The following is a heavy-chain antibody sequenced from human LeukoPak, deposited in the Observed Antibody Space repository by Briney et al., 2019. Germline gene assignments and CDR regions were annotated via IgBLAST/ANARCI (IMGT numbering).Heavy chain of an antibody. V-gene: IGHV4-4*07. D-gene: IGHD3-3*01. J-gene: IGHJ3*02. CDR2: IYTSGST. CDR1: GGSISSYY. CDR3: AKTRYYDFWSGYYRDGAFDI. Sequence: SETLSLTCTVSGGSISSYYWSWIRQPAGKGLEWIGRIYTSGSTNYNPSLKSRVTMSVDTSKNQFSLKLSSVTAADTAVYYCAKTRYYDFWSGYYRDGAFDIWGQGTMVTVSS.